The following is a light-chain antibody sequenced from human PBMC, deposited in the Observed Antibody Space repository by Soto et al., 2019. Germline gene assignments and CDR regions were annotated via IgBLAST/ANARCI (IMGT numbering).Light chain of an antibody. CDR3: QQSYSTPIS. Sequence: DIRMTHSPSSLSPSVGDTVTITCRASQSISSHLNWYQRKPGKAPNXLMYTASNLQSGVPSRFSGSGSGTDFTINISSLQPEDVATYYCQQSYSTPISFGQGTRLDIK. V-gene: IGKV1-39*01. CDR1: QSISSH. CDR2: TAS. J-gene: IGKJ5*01.